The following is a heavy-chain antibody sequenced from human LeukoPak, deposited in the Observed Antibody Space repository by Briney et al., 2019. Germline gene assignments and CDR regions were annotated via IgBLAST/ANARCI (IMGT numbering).Heavy chain of an antibody. CDR2: IYSRGNT. CDR3: ARVPSRRDSSSSGYYYYYYYMDV. D-gene: IGHD6-6*01. CDR1: GASISSSSSY. Sequence: SDTLSLTCTVSGASISSSSSYWGWIRQPPGKGLEWLGNIYSRGNTYYKPSLRSRVTISIDTSKNQFSLRLTSVTAADTAVYYCARVPSRRDSSSSGYYYYYYYMDVWGKGTTVTVSS. V-gene: IGHV4-39*07. J-gene: IGHJ6*03.